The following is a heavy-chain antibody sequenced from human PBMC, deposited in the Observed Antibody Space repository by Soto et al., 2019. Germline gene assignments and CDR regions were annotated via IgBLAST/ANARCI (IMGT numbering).Heavy chain of an antibody. V-gene: IGHV4-34*01. D-gene: IGHD3-3*01. CDR2: INHSGST. J-gene: IGHJ4*02. Sequence: QVHLQQWGAGLLKPSETLSLTCAVYGGSFAGYYWSWIRQPPGKGLEWIGEINHSGSTHYNPSLKSRVTISADRSKTQFSLQLSSVTAADKAVYYGASPNSLGAIFGVASYHLDYGCQGTLVTGFS. CDR1: GGSFAGYY. CDR3: ASPNSLGAIFGVASYHLDY.